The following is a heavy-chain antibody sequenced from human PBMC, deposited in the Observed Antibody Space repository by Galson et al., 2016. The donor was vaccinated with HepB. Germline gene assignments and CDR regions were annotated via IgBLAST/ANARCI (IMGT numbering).Heavy chain of an antibody. CDR2: ISGSGGSK. J-gene: IGHJ4*02. Sequence: SLRLSCAASGIAFSSFAMSWVRQTPGKGLEWVSGISGSGGSKYYAESVRGRFTISRDNAKNMAFLKMDDLRGEDTAVYFCAKDRRYGGNSGYFDSWGQGTLVTVSS. V-gene: IGHV3-23*01. CDR3: AKDRRYGGNSGYFDS. CDR1: GIAFSSFA. D-gene: IGHD4-23*01.